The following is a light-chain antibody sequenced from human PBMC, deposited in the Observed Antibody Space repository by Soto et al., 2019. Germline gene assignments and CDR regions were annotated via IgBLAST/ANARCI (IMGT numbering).Light chain of an antibody. Sequence: EIVLTQSPGTLSLSPGERATLSCRASQSVSSSYLAWYQQKPGQAPRLLIYDASNRATGIPARFSGSGSGTDFTLTISSLQPDDFATYYCQQYNSYSRLTFGGGTKVDIK. J-gene: IGKJ4*01. CDR1: QSVSSSY. CDR2: DAS. V-gene: IGKV3-20*01. CDR3: QQYNSYSRLT.